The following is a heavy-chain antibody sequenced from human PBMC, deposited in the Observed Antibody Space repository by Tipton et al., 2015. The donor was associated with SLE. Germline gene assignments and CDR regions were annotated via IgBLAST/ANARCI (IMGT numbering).Heavy chain of an antibody. D-gene: IGHD3-16*02. CDR1: GGSFSGYY. CDR3: ATRRRLLITFGGVIVRESAFDI. CDR2: INHSGST. J-gene: IGHJ3*02. Sequence: TLSLTCAVYGGSFSGYYWSWIRQPPGKGLEWIGEINHSGSTNYNPSLKRRVTISVDTSKNQFSLKLSSVPAADTAVYYCATRRRLLITFGGVIVRESAFDIGGQGTMVTVSS. V-gene: IGHV4-34*01.